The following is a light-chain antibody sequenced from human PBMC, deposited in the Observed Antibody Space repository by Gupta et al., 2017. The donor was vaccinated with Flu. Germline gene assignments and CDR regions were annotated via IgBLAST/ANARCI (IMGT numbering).Light chain of an antibody. CDR3: QQRYRNPRMYT. J-gene: IGKJ2*01. V-gene: IGKV1-39*01. CDR1: QSISSY. Sequence: DIQMTQSPSSLSASVGDRVTITCRASQSISSYLNWYQQKPGKAPKLLIYAASSLQSGVPSRFSGSGAGTDFTLTISSRQPEDFETYYCQQRYRNPRMYTFGQGTXLEIK. CDR2: AAS.